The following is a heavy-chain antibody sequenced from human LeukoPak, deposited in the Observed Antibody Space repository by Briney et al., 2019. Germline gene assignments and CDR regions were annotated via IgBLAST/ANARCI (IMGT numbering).Heavy chain of an antibody. CDR3: ARVEGP. CDR2: IKQDGSQK. CDR1: GFTFNSYW. J-gene: IGHJ4*02. V-gene: IGHV3-7*03. Sequence: PGGSLRLSCAASGFTFNSYWMSWVRQAPGKGLEWVANIKQDGSQKYYVDSVKGRFTISRDNAKNSLYLQMNSLRAEDTAVYYCARVEGPWGQGTLVTVSS.